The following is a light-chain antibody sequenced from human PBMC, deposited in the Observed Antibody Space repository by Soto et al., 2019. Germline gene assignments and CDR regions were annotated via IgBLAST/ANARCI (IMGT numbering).Light chain of an antibody. Sequence: QSVLTQAPSASGTPGQRVAISCSGSSSNIGSNTVNWYQHLPGTAPKLLIYNNNQRPSGVPDRFSGSKSATSASLAISGLQSEDESVYYCATWDDSPNGPVFGGGTKLTVL. J-gene: IGLJ2*01. CDR1: SSNIGSNT. CDR3: ATWDDSPNGPV. V-gene: IGLV1-44*01. CDR2: NNN.